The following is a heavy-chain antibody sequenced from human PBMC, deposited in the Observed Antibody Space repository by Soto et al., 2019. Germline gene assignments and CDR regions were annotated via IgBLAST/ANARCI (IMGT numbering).Heavy chain of an antibody. CDR1: GVSINSGGYY. Sequence: QVQLQESGPGLVKPSQTLSLTCSVSGVSINSGGYYWSWIRHHPGKGLEWIGYIYYTGHTFYNASLKSRVAMSLDTSKNQFSLKLSYVTAADTAVYYCARGSQMERDALDIWGQGTMVTVSS. J-gene: IGHJ3*02. CDR2: IYYTGHT. V-gene: IGHV4-31*03. CDR3: ARGSQMERDALDI. D-gene: IGHD1-1*01.